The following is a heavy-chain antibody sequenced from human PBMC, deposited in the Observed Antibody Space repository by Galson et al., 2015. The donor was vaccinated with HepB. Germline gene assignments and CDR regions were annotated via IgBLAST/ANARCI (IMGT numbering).Heavy chain of an antibody. Sequence: GYTFISYKIIWVRQATGQGLEWMGWMNPNSGNTGYAQKFQGRVTMTRNTSTSTAYMELSSLRSEDTALYYCAREGARGSADLWGQGTLVTVSS. D-gene: IGHD3-10*01. J-gene: IGHJ5*02. CDR2: MNPNSGNT. CDR3: AREGARGSADL. V-gene: IGHV1-8*01. CDR1: GYTFISYK.